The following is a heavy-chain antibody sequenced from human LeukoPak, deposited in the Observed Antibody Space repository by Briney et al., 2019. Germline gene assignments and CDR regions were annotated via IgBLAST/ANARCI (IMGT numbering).Heavy chain of an antibody. J-gene: IGHJ4*02. V-gene: IGHV1-2*02. CDR3: AAAGYYDSSGYSSFDY. CDR1: GYSFTGYY. D-gene: IGHD3-22*01. CDR2: INLNSGGT. Sequence: ASVKVSCKASGYSFTGYYMHWMRRAPGQGLEWMGWINLNSGGTNYAQKFQGRVAMTRDTSISTAYMELSRLRSDDTAVYYCAAAGYYDSSGYSSFDYWGQGTLVTVSS.